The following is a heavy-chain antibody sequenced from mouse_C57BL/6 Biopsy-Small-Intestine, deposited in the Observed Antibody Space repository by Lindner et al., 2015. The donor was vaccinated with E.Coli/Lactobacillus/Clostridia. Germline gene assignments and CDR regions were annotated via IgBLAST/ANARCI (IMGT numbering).Heavy chain of an antibody. V-gene: IGHV1-84*02. Sequence: SVKVSCKASGYTFTDYYIHWVRQAPGQRPEWMGWISPTTGTTNYAQTFQGRVTITRDTSLSTAYMEMNSLTSDDTAVYYCAEVAASNRGPSYYYFDYWGQGTLVTVSS. CDR2: ISPTTGTT. D-gene: IGHD1-1*01. CDR3: AEVAASNRGPSYYYFDY. CDR1: GYTFTDYY. J-gene: IGHJ2*01.